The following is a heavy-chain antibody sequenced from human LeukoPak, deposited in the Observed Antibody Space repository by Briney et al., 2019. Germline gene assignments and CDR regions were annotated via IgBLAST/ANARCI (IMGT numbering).Heavy chain of an antibody. J-gene: IGHJ4*02. CDR3: ARIVGGSPDY. Sequence: SQTLSLTFAISGDSVSINSAAWNWIRQSPPRGLEWLGRTYYRSKWYNDYAVSVKSRITIKPDTSKNQFSLQLNSVTPEDTAIYYCARIVGGSPDYWGLGTLVTVSS. CDR2: TYYRSKWYN. V-gene: IGHV6-1*01. D-gene: IGHD2-15*01. CDR1: GDSVSINSAA.